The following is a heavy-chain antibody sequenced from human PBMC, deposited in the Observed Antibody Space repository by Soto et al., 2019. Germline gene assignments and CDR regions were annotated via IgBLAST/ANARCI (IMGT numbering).Heavy chain of an antibody. CDR1: GYTFTSYG. D-gene: IGHD2-21*02. CDR3: GWAYCGGDCYSLYG. Sequence: QVQLVQSGAEVKKPGASVKVSCKASGYTFTSYGISWVRQAPGQGLEWMGWISAYNGNTNYAQKLKGRVTMTTDTSTSTAYMELRSLRSDDTAVYYCGWAYCGGDCYSLYGWGQGTLVTVSS. J-gene: IGHJ4*02. V-gene: IGHV1-18*04. CDR2: ISAYNGNT.